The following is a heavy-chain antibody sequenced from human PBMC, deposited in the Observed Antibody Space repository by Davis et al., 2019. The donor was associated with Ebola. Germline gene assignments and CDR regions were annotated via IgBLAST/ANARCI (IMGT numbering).Heavy chain of an antibody. J-gene: IGHJ4*02. CDR3: ARDRITMVQGVIITGYFDY. Sequence: AASVKVSCKASGCTFTSYYMHWVRQAPGQGLEWMGIINPSGGSTSYAQKFQGRVTMTRDTSTSTVYMELSSLRSEDTAVYYCARDRITMVQGVIITGYFDYWGQGTLVTVSS. CDR2: INPSGGST. V-gene: IGHV1-46*01. D-gene: IGHD3-10*01. CDR1: GCTFTSYY.